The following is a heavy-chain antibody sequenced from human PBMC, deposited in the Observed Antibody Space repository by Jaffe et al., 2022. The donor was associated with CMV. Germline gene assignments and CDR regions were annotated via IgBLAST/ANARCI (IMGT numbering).Heavy chain of an antibody. CDR3: GRGLSYYYDSSDLILDY. CDR1: GFSLSTSGVG. Sequence: QITLKESGPTLVKPTQTLTLTCTFSGFSLSTSGVGVGWIRQPPGKALEWLALIYWDDDKRYSPSLKSRLTITKDTSKNQVVLTMTNMDPVDTATYYCGRGLSYYYDSSDLILDYWGQGTLVTVSS. J-gene: IGHJ4*02. V-gene: IGHV2-5*02. CDR2: IYWDDDK. D-gene: IGHD3-22*01.